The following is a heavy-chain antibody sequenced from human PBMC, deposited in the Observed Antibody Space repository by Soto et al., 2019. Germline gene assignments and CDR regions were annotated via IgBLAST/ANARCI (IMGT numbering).Heavy chain of an antibody. J-gene: IGHJ5*02. V-gene: IGHV3-23*01. D-gene: IGHD6-25*01. Sequence: GGSLRLSCAASGFNFSNYAMSWVRQAPDKGLQWVSSTSSSGATTFYADSVKGRFAISRDDSKNTLYLQMSSLRVEDTALYYCAKDLGSGWHHYNWFDPWGRGTLVTVSS. CDR2: TSSSGATT. CDR3: AKDLGSGWHHYNWFDP. CDR1: GFNFSNYA.